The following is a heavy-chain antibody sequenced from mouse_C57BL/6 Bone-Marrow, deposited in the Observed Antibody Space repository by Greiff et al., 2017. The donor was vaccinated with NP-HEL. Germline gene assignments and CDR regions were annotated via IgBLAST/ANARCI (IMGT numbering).Heavy chain of an antibody. V-gene: IGHV1-61*01. D-gene: IGHD4-1*01. CDR3: ARGLGWPDY. CDR2: IYPSDSET. J-gene: IGHJ2*01. Sequence: QVQLQQPGAELVRPGSSVKLSCKASGYTFTSYWMDWVKQRPGQGLEWIRNIYPSDSETHYNQKFKDKATLTVDKSSSTAYMQLSSLTSEDSAVYYCARGLGWPDYWGQGTTLTVSS. CDR1: GYTFTSYW.